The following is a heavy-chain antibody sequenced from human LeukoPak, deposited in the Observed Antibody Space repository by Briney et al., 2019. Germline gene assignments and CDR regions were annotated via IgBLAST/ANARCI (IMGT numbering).Heavy chain of an antibody. CDR1: KFTFNRYW. D-gene: IGHD3-22*01. CDR3: TRSHYFDSGGYYYYYYGMDV. CDR2: INTDGSIT. Sequence: GGSLRLSCAASKFTFNRYWMHWVRQAPGKGLVWVSRINTDGSITSYADSVKGRFTISRDNAKNTLYLQMNSLRAEDTAVYYCTRSHYFDSGGYYYYYYGMDVWGQGTTVTVSS. V-gene: IGHV3-74*01. J-gene: IGHJ6*02.